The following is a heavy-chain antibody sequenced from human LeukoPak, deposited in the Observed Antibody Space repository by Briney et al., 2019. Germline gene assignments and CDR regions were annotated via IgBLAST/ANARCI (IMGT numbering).Heavy chain of an antibody. J-gene: IGHJ4*02. CDR3: ARRYFDY. V-gene: IGHV3-7*01. CDR1: GFTFSSYA. CDR2: IRQDGSEK. Sequence: PGGSLRLSCAASGFTFSSYAMSWVRQAPGKGLEWVANIRQDGSEKYYVDFVRGRFTISRDNAKNSLYLQMNSLRAEDTAVYYCARRYFDYWGQGTLVTVSS.